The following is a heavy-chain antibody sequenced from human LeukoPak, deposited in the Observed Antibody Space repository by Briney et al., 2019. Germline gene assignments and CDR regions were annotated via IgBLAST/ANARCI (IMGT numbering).Heavy chain of an antibody. V-gene: IGHV4-38-2*02. D-gene: IGHD5-24*01. J-gene: IGHJ4*02. CDR2: LYHGAST. CDR1: GYSFSSGSY. Sequence: SETLSLTCTVSGYSFSSGSYWGWIRQPPGRGLEWIASLYHGASTYYNPSLKSRVTISVDTSKNQFSLKLSSVTAADTAVYYCARLYLPATRFDYWGQGTLVTVSS. CDR3: ARLYLPATRFDY.